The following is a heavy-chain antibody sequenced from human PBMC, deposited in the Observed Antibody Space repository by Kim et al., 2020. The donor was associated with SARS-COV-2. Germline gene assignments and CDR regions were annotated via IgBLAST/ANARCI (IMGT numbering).Heavy chain of an antibody. Sequence: SETLSLTCAVYGGSFSGYYWSWIRQPPGKGLEWIGEINHSGSTNYNPSLKSRVTISVDTSKNQFSLKLSSVTAADTAVYYCARGPGVPAAIPRARYFDLWGRGTLVTVSS. D-gene: IGHD2-2*01. CDR1: GGSFSGYY. CDR3: ARGPGVPAAIPRARYFDL. V-gene: IGHV4-34*01. J-gene: IGHJ2*01. CDR2: INHSGST.